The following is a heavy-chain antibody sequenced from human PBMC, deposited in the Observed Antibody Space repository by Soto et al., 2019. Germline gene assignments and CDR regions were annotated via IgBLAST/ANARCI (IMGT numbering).Heavy chain of an antibody. Sequence: SETLSLTCTVSGGSISSGDYYWSWIRQPPGKGLEWIGYIYYSGSTYYNPSLKSRVTISVDTSKNQFSLKLSSVTAADTAVYYCARARWFGANFDYWGQGTLVTVSS. CDR2: IYYSGST. CDR3: ARARWFGANFDY. V-gene: IGHV4-30-4*01. J-gene: IGHJ4*02. CDR1: GGSISSGDYY. D-gene: IGHD3-10*01.